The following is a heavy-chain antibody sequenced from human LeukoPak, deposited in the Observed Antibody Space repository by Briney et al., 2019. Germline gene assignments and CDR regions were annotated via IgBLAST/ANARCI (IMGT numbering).Heavy chain of an antibody. Sequence: SETLSLTCTVSGGSISSSSYYWGWIRQPPGKGLEWIGSIYYSGSTSYNPSLKSRVTISVDTSKNQFSLNLSSVTAADAAVYYCARVSNLGVYFDYWGQGTLVTVSS. CDR2: IYYSGST. V-gene: IGHV4-39*01. J-gene: IGHJ4*02. CDR1: GGSISSSSYY. D-gene: IGHD3-16*01. CDR3: ARVSNLGVYFDY.